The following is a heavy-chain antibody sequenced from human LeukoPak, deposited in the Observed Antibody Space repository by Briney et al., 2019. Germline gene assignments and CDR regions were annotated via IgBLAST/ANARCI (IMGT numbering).Heavy chain of an antibody. CDR3: ARDLLRGGSGSYKPYYYYYYGMDV. V-gene: IGHV1-69*04. Sequence: PVKASCKASGRTFSSYAISPVRQAPGHGLEWMGRIIPIFGIANYPQKLQARVTITADKFTSRVYMELSSLRSEDTAVYYCARDLLRGGSGSYKPYYYYYYGMDVWGQGTTVTVSS. J-gene: IGHJ6*02. CDR2: IIPIFGIA. CDR1: GRTFSSYA. D-gene: IGHD3-10*01.